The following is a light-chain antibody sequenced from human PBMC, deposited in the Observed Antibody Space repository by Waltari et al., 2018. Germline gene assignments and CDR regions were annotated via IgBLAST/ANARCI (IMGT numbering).Light chain of an antibody. V-gene: IGKV1-5*03. CDR3: QQDDSYRYA. CDR2: KAS. J-gene: IGKJ2*01. CDR1: ESVNRH. Sequence: IQVTQSPSTLSASVGDRVNITCRTSESVNRHLAWYQQKPGRAPNLLIYKASTLETGAPSKCSGSGSGTEFGLTITNLQRDDFATYVCQQDDSYRYAFGPGTKLEIK.